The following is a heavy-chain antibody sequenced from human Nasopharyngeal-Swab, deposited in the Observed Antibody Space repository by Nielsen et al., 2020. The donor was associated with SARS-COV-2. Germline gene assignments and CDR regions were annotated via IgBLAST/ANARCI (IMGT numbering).Heavy chain of an antibody. D-gene: IGHD2-21*02. CDR3: ARGPVVAYCGGDCYSEVILPGFDY. CDR2: INHSGST. V-gene: IGHV4-34*01. CDR1: GGSFSGYY. Sequence: SETLSLTCAVYGGSFSGYYWSWIRQPPGKGLEWIGEINHSGSTNCNPSLKSRVTISVDTSKNQFSLKLSSVTAADTALYYCARGPVVAYCGGDCYSEVILPGFDYWGQGTLVTVSS. J-gene: IGHJ4*02.